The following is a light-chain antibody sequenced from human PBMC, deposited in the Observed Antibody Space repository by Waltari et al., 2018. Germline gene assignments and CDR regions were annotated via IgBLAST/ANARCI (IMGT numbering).Light chain of an antibody. CDR2: VTSDGSH. V-gene: IGLV4-69*01. Sequence: QLVLTQSPSVSASLGASVKLTCTLSSGHSSNVIAWLHQQPEKGPRYLMKVTSDGSHSKGEGIPDRFSGSSSGAERYLTISSVQPEDEADYYCQTGGHGTWVFGGGIKLTVL. CDR1: SGHSSNV. J-gene: IGLJ3*02. CDR3: QTGGHGTWV.